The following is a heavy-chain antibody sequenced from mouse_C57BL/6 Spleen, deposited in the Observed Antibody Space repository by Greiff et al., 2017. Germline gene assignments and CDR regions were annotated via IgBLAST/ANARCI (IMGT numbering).Heavy chain of an antibody. V-gene: IGHV5-6*02. CDR1: GFTFSSYG. D-gene: IGHD4-1*02. Sequence: EVMLVESGGDLVKPGGSLKLSCAASGFTFSSYGMSWVRQTPDKRLEWVATISSGGSFTYYPDSVKGRFTISRDNAKNTLYLQMSSLKSEDTAMYYCARPQLGQDWYFDVWGTGTTVTVSS. CDR3: ARPQLGQDWYFDV. CDR2: ISSGGSFT. J-gene: IGHJ1*03.